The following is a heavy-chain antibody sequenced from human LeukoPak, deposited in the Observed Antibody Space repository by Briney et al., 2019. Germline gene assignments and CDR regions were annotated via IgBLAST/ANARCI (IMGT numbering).Heavy chain of an antibody. CDR1: GYSFTNYW. Sequence: GESLKISCKGSGYSFTNYWIGWVRQMPGKGLEWMGIIYPGDADTRYSPSFQGQVTISADKSISTAYLQWSSLKASDTAMYYCARGDYGSGSYLNWFDPWGQGILVTVSS. CDR3: ARGDYGSGSYLNWFDP. V-gene: IGHV5-51*01. D-gene: IGHD3-10*01. J-gene: IGHJ5*02. CDR2: IYPGDADT.